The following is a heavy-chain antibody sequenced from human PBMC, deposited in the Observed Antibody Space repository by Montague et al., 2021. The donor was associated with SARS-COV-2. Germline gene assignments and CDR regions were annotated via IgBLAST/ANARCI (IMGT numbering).Heavy chain of an antibody. CDR2: IYHAGST. CDR3: ARGARQGYGFRLGSFDS. D-gene: IGHD3-10*01. Sequence: SETLSLTCSVSGGPISRSSYYWGWIRQPPGKGLEWVGNIYHAGSTYYNPSLKSRVTMSVDTSKNQFSLKLSSVTAADTAVYYCARGARQGYGFRLGSFDSWGQGTLVTVSS. J-gene: IGHJ4*02. CDR1: GGPISRSSYY. V-gene: IGHV4-39*07.